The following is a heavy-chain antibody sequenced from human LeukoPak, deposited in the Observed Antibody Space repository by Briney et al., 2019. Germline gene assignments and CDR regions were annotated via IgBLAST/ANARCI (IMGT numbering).Heavy chain of an antibody. J-gene: IGHJ4*02. D-gene: IGHD5-24*01. CDR2: IYYSGST. CDR1: GGSISSYY. CDR3: ARGAGAGYNLQPFDY. Sequence: SETLSLTCTVSGGSISSYYWSWIRQPPGKGLEWIGYIYYSGSTKYNPSLMSRVSISVDTSKNQFSLKLSSVTAADTAVYYCARGAGAGYNLQPFDYWGQGTLVTVSS. V-gene: IGHV4-59*08.